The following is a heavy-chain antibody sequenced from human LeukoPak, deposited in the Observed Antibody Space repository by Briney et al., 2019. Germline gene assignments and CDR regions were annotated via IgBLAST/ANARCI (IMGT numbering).Heavy chain of an antibody. Sequence: GGSLRLSCAASGFTFSSYAMHWVRQAPGKGLEWVAVISYGGSNKYYADSVKGRFTISRDNSKNTLYLQMNSLRAEDTAVYYCARDDSWFDYWGQGTLVTVSS. CDR2: ISYGGSNK. J-gene: IGHJ4*02. D-gene: IGHD3-22*01. CDR3: ARDDSWFDY. CDR1: GFTFSSYA. V-gene: IGHV3-30-3*01.